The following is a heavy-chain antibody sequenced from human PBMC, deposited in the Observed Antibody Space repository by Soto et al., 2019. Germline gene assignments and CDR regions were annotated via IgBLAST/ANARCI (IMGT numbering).Heavy chain of an antibody. CDR2: IYYSGST. CDR3: ARDCPLGDYPRGSYYYGMDV. CDR1: GGSISSGDYY. Sequence: QVQLQESGPGLVKPSQTLSLTCTVSGGSISSGDYYWSWIRQPPGKGLEWIGYIYYSGSTYYNPSLKSRVTISVDTSKNQFSLKLSSVTAADTAVYYCARDCPLGDYPRGSYYYGMDVWGQGTTVTVSS. J-gene: IGHJ6*02. V-gene: IGHV4-30-4*01. D-gene: IGHD4-17*01.